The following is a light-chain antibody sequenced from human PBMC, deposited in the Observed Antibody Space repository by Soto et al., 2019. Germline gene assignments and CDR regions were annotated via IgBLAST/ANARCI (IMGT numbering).Light chain of an antibody. Sequence: AHIPSSESWCPGERCTFSCTASHSVSTTYLGWYQQKPGQAPRLLIYGASTRATGIPDRFSGSRSGKAFKLSIRRMAPEDFAVYYRQQYGNSPWTFGQGTKVDIK. V-gene: IGKV3-20*01. CDR2: GAS. J-gene: IGKJ1*01. CDR1: HSVSTTY. CDR3: QQYGNSPWT.